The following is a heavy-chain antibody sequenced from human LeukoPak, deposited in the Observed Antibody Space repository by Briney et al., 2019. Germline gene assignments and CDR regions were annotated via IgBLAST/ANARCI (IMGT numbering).Heavy chain of an antibody. CDR1: GGSINSYY. CDR3: ARVDLRAAYFDY. CDR2: IYTSGST. J-gene: IGHJ4*02. V-gene: IGHV4-4*07. Sequence: KSSETLSLTCTVSGGSINSYYWSWIRQPAGKGLEWIGRIYTSGSTGYNPSLKSRVTMSVDTSKNQFSLKLSSVTAADTAVYYCARVDLRAAYFDYWGQGTLVTVSS. D-gene: IGHD2-15*01.